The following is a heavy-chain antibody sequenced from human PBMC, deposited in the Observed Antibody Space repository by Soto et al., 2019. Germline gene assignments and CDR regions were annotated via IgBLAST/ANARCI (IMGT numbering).Heavy chain of an antibody. J-gene: IGHJ4*02. CDR3: AKDLNTFDY. V-gene: IGHV3-30*18. CDR2: ISYDGSNK. Sequence: GGSLSLSCAASGFTFSSYGMHWVRQAPGKGLEWVAVISYDGSNKYYADSVKGRFTISRDNSKNTLYLQMNSLRAEDTAVYYCAKDLNTFDYWGQGTLVTVSS. CDR1: GFTFSSYG.